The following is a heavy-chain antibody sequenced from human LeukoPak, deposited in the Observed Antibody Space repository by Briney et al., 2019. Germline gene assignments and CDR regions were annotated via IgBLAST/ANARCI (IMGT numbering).Heavy chain of an antibody. Sequence: GGSLRLSCAASGFTFSSYAMSWVRQAPGKGLEWVSAISGSGGSTYYADSVKGRFTISRDNSKNTLYLQMNSLGAEDTAVYYCAKLLVGATGPFDYWGQGTLVTVSS. V-gene: IGHV3-23*01. CDR3: AKLLVGATGPFDY. J-gene: IGHJ4*02. D-gene: IGHD1-26*01. CDR2: ISGSGGST. CDR1: GFTFSSYA.